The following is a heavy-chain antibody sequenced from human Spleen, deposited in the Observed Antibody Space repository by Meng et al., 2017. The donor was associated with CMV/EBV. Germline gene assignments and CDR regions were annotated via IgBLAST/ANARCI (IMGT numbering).Heavy chain of an antibody. CDR3: AKGGGSSETYYIDY. CDR2: IFWGDDTT. Sequence: GGSLRLSCAASGFTFEDYGMHWVRQAPGKGLEWVSLIFWGDDTTYYADSVKGRFTVSRDNSKNSLYLQMNSLRPEDTALYYCAKGGGSSETYYIDYWGQGTLVTVSS. D-gene: IGHD3-10*01. V-gene: IGHV3-43D*03. CDR1: GFTFEDYG. J-gene: IGHJ4*02.